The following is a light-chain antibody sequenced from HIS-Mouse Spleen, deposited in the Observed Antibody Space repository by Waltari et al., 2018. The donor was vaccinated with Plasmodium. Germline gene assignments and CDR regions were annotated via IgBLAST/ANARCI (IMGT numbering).Light chain of an antibody. CDR2: QDS. CDR3: QAWDSSTVV. CDR1: RLGDKY. J-gene: IGLJ2*01. V-gene: IGLV3-1*01. Sequence: SLELTQPPSVTASPRQPASTHCNGDRLGDKYACWYQQKQGQSPVLVIYQDSKRPSGIPERFSGSNSGNTATLTISGTQAMDEADYYCQAWDSSTVVFGGGTKLTVL.